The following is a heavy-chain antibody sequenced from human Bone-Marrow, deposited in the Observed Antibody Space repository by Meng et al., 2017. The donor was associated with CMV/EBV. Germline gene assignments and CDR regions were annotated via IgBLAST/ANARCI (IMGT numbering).Heavy chain of an antibody. V-gene: IGHV3-7*01. D-gene: IGHD1-14*01. CDR1: GFTFSSYW. CDR3: AREPDHLDY. CDR2: IKQDGSEK. J-gene: IGHJ4*02. Sequence: GGSLRLSCAASGFTFSSYWMSWVRQAPGKGLEWVANIKQDGSEKYYVDSVKGRFTIGRDNAKHSLYLQMNSLRAEDTSVYYCAREPDHLDYWGQGTLVTVSS.